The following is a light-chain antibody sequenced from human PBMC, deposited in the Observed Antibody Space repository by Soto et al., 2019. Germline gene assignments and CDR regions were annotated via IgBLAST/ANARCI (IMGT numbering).Light chain of an antibody. V-gene: IGKV1-5*01. J-gene: IGKJ1*01. CDR2: DAS. Sequence: DIQMTQSPSTLSASVGDRVTITCRASQSISSWLAWYQQKPGKAPKLLIYDASSFESGVPSRFSGSGSGTEFTLTISSLQPDAFATYYCQQYNSYSWTFGKGTKVAIK. CDR3: QQYNSYSWT. CDR1: QSISSW.